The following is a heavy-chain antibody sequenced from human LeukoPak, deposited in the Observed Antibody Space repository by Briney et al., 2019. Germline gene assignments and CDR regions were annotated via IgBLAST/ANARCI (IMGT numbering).Heavy chain of an antibody. Sequence: PSETLSLTCTVSGGSISSSSYYWGWIRQPPGKGLEWMGSIYYSGSTYYNPSLKSRVTISVDTSKNQFSLRLSSVTAADTAVYYCARTFTYYYDSSGYRAPDAFDIWGQGTMVTVSS. D-gene: IGHD3-22*01. CDR3: ARTFTYYYDSSGYRAPDAFDI. CDR1: GGSISSSSYY. V-gene: IGHV4-39*07. J-gene: IGHJ3*02. CDR2: IYYSGST.